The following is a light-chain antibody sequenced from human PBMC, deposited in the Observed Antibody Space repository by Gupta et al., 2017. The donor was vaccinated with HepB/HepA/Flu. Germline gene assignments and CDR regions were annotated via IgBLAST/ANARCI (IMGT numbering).Light chain of an antibody. J-gene: IGLJ3*02. Sequence: QLVLPHSPSASSSLGASVKLTCTLSSGHSTYAIAWHQQKPETGPRYLMKLNSDGSHSKGDGIPARFSGSSYAAALNITVARVESEDEYYYYSQTWSTGCVFGGGTKLTVL. V-gene: IGLV4-69*02. CDR2: LNSDGSH. CDR1: SGHSTYA. CDR3: QTWSTGCV.